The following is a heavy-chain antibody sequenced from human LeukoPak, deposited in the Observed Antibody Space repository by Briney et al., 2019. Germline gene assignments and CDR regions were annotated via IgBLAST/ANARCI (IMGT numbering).Heavy chain of an antibody. V-gene: IGHV4-34*01. J-gene: IGHJ4*02. CDR3: ASYHFINGLTNGYFDY. D-gene: IGHD2/OR15-2a*01. Sequence: SETLSLTCAVYGGSFSGYYWSWIRQPPGKGLEWIGEINHSGSTNYNPSLKSRVTISVDTSKNQFSLKLSSVTAADTAVYYCASYHFINGLTNGYFDYWGQGTLVTASS. CDR2: INHSGST. CDR1: GGSFSGYY.